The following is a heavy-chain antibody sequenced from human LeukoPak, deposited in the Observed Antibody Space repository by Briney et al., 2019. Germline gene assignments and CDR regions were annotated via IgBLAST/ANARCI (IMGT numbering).Heavy chain of an antibody. CDR2: IYHSGST. CDR1: GYSISSGYY. CDR3: AAGGDCSSTSCYLGYYYYMDV. J-gene: IGHJ6*03. D-gene: IGHD2-2*01. Sequence: SETLSLTCTVSGYSISSGYYWGWIRQPPGKGLEWIGSIYHSGSTYYNPSLKSRVTISVDTSKNQFSLKLSSVTAADTAVYYCAAGGDCSSTSCYLGYYYYMDVWGKGTTVTVSS. V-gene: IGHV4-38-2*02.